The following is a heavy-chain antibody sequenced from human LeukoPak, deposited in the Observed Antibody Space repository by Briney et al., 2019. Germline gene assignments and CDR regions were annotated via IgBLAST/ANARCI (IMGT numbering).Heavy chain of an antibody. Sequence: SETLSLACTVSGGSISSSSYYWGWIRQPPWKGLEWIGSIYYSGSTYYNPSLKSRVTISVDTSKNQFSLTLSSVTAADTAVYYCVTTTVIATVDYWGQGTLVTVSS. J-gene: IGHJ4*02. D-gene: IGHD4-17*01. CDR2: IYYSGST. V-gene: IGHV4-39*01. CDR1: GGSISSSSYY. CDR3: VTTTVIATVDY.